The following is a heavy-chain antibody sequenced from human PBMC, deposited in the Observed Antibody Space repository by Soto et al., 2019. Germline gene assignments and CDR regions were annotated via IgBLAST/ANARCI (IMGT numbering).Heavy chain of an antibody. D-gene: IGHD2-2*01. Sequence: PSETLSLTCTVSGGSISSSSYYWGWIRQPPGKGLGWIGSIYYSGSTYYNPSLKSRVTISVDTSKNQFSLKLSSVTAADTAVYYCARLYCSSTSCYFYYYYYGMDVWGQGTTVTVSS. CDR1: GGSISSSSYY. V-gene: IGHV4-39*01. CDR3: ARLYCSSTSCYFYYYYYGMDV. CDR2: IYYSGST. J-gene: IGHJ6*02.